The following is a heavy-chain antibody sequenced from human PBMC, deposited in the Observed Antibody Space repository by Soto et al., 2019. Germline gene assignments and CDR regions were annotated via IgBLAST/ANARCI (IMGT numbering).Heavy chain of an antibody. D-gene: IGHD6-19*01. J-gene: IGHJ4*02. V-gene: IGHV3-33*01. CDR1: GFTFSSYG. CDR3: ARDRPNSSGLENSSGWPQDY. CDR2: IWHDGSNK. Sequence: GGSLRLSCAASGFTFSSYGMHWVRQAPGKGLEWVAVIWHDGSNKYYADSVKGRFTISRDNSKNMLYLQVNSLRAEDTAVYYRARDRPNSSGLENSSGWPQDYWGQGTLVTVS.